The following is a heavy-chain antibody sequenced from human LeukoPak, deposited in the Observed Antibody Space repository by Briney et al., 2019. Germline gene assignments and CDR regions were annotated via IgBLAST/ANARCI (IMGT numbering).Heavy chain of an antibody. CDR2: ISYDGSNK. V-gene: IGHV3-30-3*01. J-gene: IGHJ4*02. CDR1: GFTFSSYA. D-gene: IGHD3-10*01. Sequence: AGGSLRLSCAASGFTFSSYAMHWVRQAPGKGLEWVAVISYDGSNKYYADSVKGRFTISRDNSKNTLYLQMNSLRAEDTAVYYCARGNYYGSGSRPYWGQGTLVTVSS. CDR3: ARGNYYGSGSRPY.